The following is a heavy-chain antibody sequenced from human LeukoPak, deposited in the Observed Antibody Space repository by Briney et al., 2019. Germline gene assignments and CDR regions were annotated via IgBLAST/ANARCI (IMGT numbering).Heavy chain of an antibody. CDR1: GFTFSNYA. CDR3: VKGRCSGSSCYGGDY. Sequence: GGSLRPSCSASGFTFSNYAMNWVRQAPGKGLEYVSAITSNGGSTYYADSVKGRFTISRDNSKNTLYLQMSSLRAEDTAVYYCVKGRCSGSSCYGGDYWGQGTLVTVSS. D-gene: IGHD2-2*01. J-gene: IGHJ4*02. CDR2: ITSNGGST. V-gene: IGHV3-64D*06.